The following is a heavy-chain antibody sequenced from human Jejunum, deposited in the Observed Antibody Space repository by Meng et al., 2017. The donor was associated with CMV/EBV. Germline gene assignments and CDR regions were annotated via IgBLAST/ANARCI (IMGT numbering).Heavy chain of an antibody. J-gene: IGHJ4*02. Sequence: SGFTFSSYAMTWVRQAPGMGLEWVASISGGGVSTYYADSVKGRFTISRDNSKNTLFVQINSLRAEDTAVYYCAKESSFGSTVGTFIDYWGQGTLVTVSS. V-gene: IGHV3-23*01. CDR2: ISGGGVST. D-gene: IGHD6-13*01. CDR3: AKESSFGSTVGTFIDY. CDR1: GFTFSSYA.